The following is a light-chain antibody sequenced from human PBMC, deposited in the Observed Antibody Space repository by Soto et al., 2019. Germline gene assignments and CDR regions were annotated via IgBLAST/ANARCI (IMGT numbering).Light chain of an antibody. CDR2: GAS. Sequence: IVLTQSPATLSLSPGESATLSCRASQSMSSSYLAWYQQKPGQAPRLVIYGASSRATGIPDRFSGSGSGTEFTLTITRLEPEDFALYYCQQYGRSPLITFGPGTKVEIK. CDR1: QSMSSSY. V-gene: IGKV3-20*01. CDR3: QQYGRSPLIT. J-gene: IGKJ3*01.